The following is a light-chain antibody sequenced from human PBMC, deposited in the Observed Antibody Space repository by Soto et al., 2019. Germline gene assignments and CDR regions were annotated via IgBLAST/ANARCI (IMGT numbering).Light chain of an antibody. CDR2: DVI. J-gene: IGLJ2*01. CDR3: CSYAGTNTFV. CDR1: SSDVGGYNY. V-gene: IGLV2-11*01. Sequence: QSALTQPRSVSGSPGQSVTISCTGSSSDVGGYNYVSWYQQHPGKAPKLVICDVIKRPSGVPDRFSGSKSGNTASLTISGLQAEDEADYYCCSYAGTNTFVFGGGTKLTVL.